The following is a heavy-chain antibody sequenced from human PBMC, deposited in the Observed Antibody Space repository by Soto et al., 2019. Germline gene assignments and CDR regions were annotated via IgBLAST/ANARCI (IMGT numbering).Heavy chain of an antibody. CDR3: ARAADARPAAWY. V-gene: IGHV3-11*01. CDR2: ISSSGSST. Sequence: QVQLVESGGGLVKPGGSLRLSCAASGFTFGDYYMSWIRQAPGKGLEWVSYISSSGSSTYYVDSVRGRFTISRDNAKNSLYLQMDSLGAEDAAVYYCARAADARPAAWYWGRGTLVTVSS. CDR1: GFTFGDYY. D-gene: IGHD6-6*01. J-gene: IGHJ4*02.